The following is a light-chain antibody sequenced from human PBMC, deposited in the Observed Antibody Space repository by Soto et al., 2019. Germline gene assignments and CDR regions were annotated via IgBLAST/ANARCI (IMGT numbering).Light chain of an antibody. CDR1: QSVSNNY. V-gene: IGKV3-20*01. CDR3: QQYASSPVT. Sequence: ENVLTQSPGTLSLSPGDRASLSCRASQSVSNNYLAWHQQRPGQAPRLLIFGASNRATGVPDRFTGSASGTDFTLTISRLQPEDFALYFCQQYASSPVTFAGGTKVDIK. CDR2: GAS. J-gene: IGKJ4*01.